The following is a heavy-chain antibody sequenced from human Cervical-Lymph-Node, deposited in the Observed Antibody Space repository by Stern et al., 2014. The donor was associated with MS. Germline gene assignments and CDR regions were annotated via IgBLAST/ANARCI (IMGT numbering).Heavy chain of an antibody. D-gene: IGHD3-22*01. CDR1: GFTFSSYA. V-gene: IGHV3-30-3*01. CDR2: ISYDGSNK. J-gene: IGHJ6*02. CDR3: ARDVRHYYDSSGFYYYYGMDV. Sequence: VQLVESGGGVVQPGRSLRLSCAASGFTFSSYAMHWVRQAPGKGLEWVAVISYDGSNKYYADFVKGRFTIPRDNSKNTLYLQMNSLRAEDTAVYYCARDVRHYYDSSGFYYYYGMDVWGQGTTVTVSS.